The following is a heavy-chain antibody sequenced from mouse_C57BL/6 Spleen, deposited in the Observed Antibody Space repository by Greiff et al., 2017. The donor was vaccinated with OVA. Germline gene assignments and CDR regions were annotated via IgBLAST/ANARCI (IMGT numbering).Heavy chain of an antibody. V-gene: IGHV5-6*01. Sequence: EVKLVESGGDLVKPGGSLKLSCAASGFTFSSYGMSWVRQTPDKRLEWVATISSGGSDTYYPDSVKGRFTISRDNAKNTLYLQMSSLKSEGTAMYYLARHPGIGYDYDGGFAYWGQGTLVTVSA. D-gene: IGHD2-4*01. CDR3: ARHPGIGYDYDGGFAY. CDR2: ISSGGSDT. CDR1: GFTFSSYG. J-gene: IGHJ3*01.